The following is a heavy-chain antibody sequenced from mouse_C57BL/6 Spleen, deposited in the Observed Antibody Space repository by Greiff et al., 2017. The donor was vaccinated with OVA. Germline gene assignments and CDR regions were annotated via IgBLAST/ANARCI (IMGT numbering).Heavy chain of an antibody. CDR1: GFTFSDYG. CDR3: ARGDDGYYLDY. V-gene: IGHV5-17*01. Sequence: EVKLMESGGGLVKPGGSLKLSCAASGFTFSDYGMHWVRQAPEKGLEWVAYISSGSSTIYYADTVKGRFTISRDNAKNTLFLQMTSLRSEDTAMYYCARGDDGYYLDYWGQGTSVTVSS. J-gene: IGHJ4*01. CDR2: ISSGSSTI. D-gene: IGHD2-3*01.